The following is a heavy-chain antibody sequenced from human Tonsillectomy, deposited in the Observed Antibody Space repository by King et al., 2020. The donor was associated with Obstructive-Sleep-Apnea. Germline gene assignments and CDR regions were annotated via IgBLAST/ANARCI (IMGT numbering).Heavy chain of an antibody. CDR2: IYYSGST. V-gene: IGHV4-31*03. CDR3: ARGGAAAAPEVYYFDY. CDR1: GGSISSGGCY. J-gene: IGHJ4*02. D-gene: IGHD6-13*01. Sequence: QLQESGPGLVKPSQTLSLTCTVSGGSISSGGCYWSWIRQHPGKGLGWIGYIYYSGSTYYNPSLKRRVTISVDTSKNQFSLKLSSVTAADTAVYYCARGGAAAAPEVYYFDYWGQGTLVTVSS.